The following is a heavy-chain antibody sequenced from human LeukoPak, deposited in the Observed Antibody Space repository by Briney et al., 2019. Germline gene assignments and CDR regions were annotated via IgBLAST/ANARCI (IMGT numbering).Heavy chain of an antibody. Sequence: GESLKISCKGSGYSFTSYWIGWVRQMPGKGLEWMGIIYPGDSDTRYSPSFQGRVTISADKSISIAYLQWSSLKASDTAMYYCARSGTQRTYYDILTGYYRIEPFDYWGQGTLVTVSS. CDR3: ARSGTQRTYYDILTGYYRIEPFDY. D-gene: IGHD3-9*01. CDR2: IYPGDSDT. J-gene: IGHJ4*02. V-gene: IGHV5-51*01. CDR1: GYSFTSYW.